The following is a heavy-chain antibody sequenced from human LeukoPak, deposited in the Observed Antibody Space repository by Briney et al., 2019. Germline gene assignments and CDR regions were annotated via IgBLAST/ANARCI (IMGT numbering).Heavy chain of an antibody. CDR1: GFTFSRFS. CDR3: ARVAVAGGAAVDY. CDR2: ISISSTYI. D-gene: IGHD6-19*01. J-gene: IGHJ4*02. Sequence: GGSLRLSCAASGFTFSRFSMNWVRQAPGKGLEWVSSISISSTYINYADSVKGRFTISRDNAKNSLCLQMNSLRAEDTAVYYCARVAVAGGAAVDYWGQGTLVTVSS. V-gene: IGHV3-21*01.